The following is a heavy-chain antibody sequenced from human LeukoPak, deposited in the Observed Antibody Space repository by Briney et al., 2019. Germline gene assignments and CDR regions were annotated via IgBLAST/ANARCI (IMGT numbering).Heavy chain of an antibody. J-gene: IGHJ6*03. CDR3: ARGPKYIDYDFWSGYYMDV. CDR2: IYSGGST. D-gene: IGHD3-3*01. CDR1: GFTVSSNY. Sequence: GGSLRLSCAASGFTVSSNYMSWVRQAPGKGLEWVSVIYSGGSTYYADSVKGRFTISRDNSKNTLYLQMNSLGAVDTAVYYCARGPKYIDYDFWSGYYMDVWGKGTTVTVSS. V-gene: IGHV3-53*01.